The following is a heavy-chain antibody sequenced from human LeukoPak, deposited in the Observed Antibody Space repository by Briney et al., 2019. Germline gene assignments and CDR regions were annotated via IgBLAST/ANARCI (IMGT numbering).Heavy chain of an antibody. J-gene: IGHJ4*02. Sequence: SETLSLTCAVYGGSFSGYYWSWIRQPPGKGLEWIGEINHSGSTNYNPSLKSRVPISVDTSKNQFPLRLSSVTAADTAVYYCARHSGSSPHYFDYWGQGTLVTVSS. CDR3: ARHSGSSPHYFDY. V-gene: IGHV4-34*01. CDR2: INHSGST. CDR1: GGSFSGYY. D-gene: IGHD1-26*01.